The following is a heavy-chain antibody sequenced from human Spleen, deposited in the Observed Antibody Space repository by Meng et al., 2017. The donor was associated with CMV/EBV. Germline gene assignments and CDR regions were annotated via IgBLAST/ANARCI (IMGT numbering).Heavy chain of an antibody. Sequence: SVKVSCKASGGTFSSYAISWVRQAPGQGLEWMGGIIPIFGTANYAQKFQGRVTITTDESTSTAYMELSSLRSEDTAVYYCAREGKIPAAMAPDYWGQGTLVTVSS. CDR2: IIPIFGTA. D-gene: IGHD2-2*01. CDR1: GGTFSSYA. CDR3: AREGKIPAAMAPDY. V-gene: IGHV1-69*05. J-gene: IGHJ4*02.